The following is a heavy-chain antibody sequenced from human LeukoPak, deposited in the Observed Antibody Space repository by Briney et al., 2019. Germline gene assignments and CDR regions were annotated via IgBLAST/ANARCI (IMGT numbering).Heavy chain of an antibody. Sequence: ASVKVSCKASGYTFTGYYMNWVRQAPGQGLEWMGWMSPDSGNTGYAQKFQGRVTMTRNTSISTAYMELSSLRSEDTAVYYCARGPTYYDFWSGYYSALVWFDPWGQGTLVTVSS. D-gene: IGHD3-3*01. CDR3: ARGPTYYDFWSGYYSALVWFDP. V-gene: IGHV1-8*02. CDR1: GYTFTGYY. J-gene: IGHJ5*02. CDR2: MSPDSGNT.